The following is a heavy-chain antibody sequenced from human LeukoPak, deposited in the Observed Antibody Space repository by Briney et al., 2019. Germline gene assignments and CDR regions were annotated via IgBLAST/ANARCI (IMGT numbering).Heavy chain of an antibody. CDR3: AKVKGTVSWTLDY. D-gene: IGHD3/OR15-3a*01. Sequence: GGSLRLSCAASGFTFSSYAMSWVRQAPGKGLDWVSAISGSGGSTNYADSVKGRFTISRDNSKNTLYLQMNSLRAEDTAVYYCAKVKGTVSWTLDYWGQGTLVTVSS. CDR2: ISGSGGST. J-gene: IGHJ4*02. V-gene: IGHV3-23*01. CDR1: GFTFSSYA.